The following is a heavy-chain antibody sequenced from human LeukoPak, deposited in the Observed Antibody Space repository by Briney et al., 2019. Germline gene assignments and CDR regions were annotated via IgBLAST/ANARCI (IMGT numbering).Heavy chain of an antibody. CDR1: GFTFSSCA. Sequence: PGGSLRLSCAASGFTFSSCAMSWVRQTPGKGLEWVSAISRSGYDTYYADSVKGRFTMSRDNSKNTLYLQMNSLRAEDTAVYYCAKIAAAYFDYWGQGTLVTVSS. J-gene: IGHJ4*02. CDR3: AKIAAAYFDY. V-gene: IGHV3-23*01. D-gene: IGHD6-25*01. CDR2: ISRSGYDT.